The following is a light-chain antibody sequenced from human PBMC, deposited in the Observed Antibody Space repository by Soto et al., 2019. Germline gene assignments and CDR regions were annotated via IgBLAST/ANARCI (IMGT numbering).Light chain of an antibody. Sequence: QSVLTQPASVSGSPGQSITISCTGTSSDVGGYNYVSWYQQHPGKAPKLIIYEVSYRPSGVSNRFSGSKPGNTASLTISGLQAEDEADYYCSSYTSSSTDVFGTGTKVTVL. J-gene: IGLJ1*01. CDR2: EVS. CDR3: SSYTSSSTDV. CDR1: SSDVGGYNY. V-gene: IGLV2-14*01.